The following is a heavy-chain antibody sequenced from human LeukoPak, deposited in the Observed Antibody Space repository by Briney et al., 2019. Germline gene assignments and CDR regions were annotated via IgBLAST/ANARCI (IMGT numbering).Heavy chain of an antibody. CDR1: GFTLSNYW. CDR3: ARLPYSFGGYDILTGYYLGGGYFDY. J-gene: IGHJ4*02. V-gene: IGHV3-7*01. CDR2: INQDGSEE. Sequence: GGSLRLSCAASGFTLSNYWMTWVRQAPGKGLEWVAHINQDGSEEHYMDSVKARFTIPRDNAKNSLYLQMNSLRAEDTAVYYCARLPYSFGGYDILTGYYLGGGYFDYWGQGTLVTVS. D-gene: IGHD3-9*01.